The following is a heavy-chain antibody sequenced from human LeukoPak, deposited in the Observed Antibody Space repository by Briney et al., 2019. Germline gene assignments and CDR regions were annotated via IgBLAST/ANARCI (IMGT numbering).Heavy chain of an antibody. V-gene: IGHV1-69*13. J-gene: IGHJ5*02. CDR1: GGTFSSYA. CDR3: ARGSYYYGSGSYSGADWFDP. D-gene: IGHD3-10*01. CDR2: IIPIFGTA. Sequence: SVMVSCKASGGTFSSYAISWVRQAPGQGLEWMGGIIPIFGTANYAQKFQGRVTITADESTSTAYMELSSLRSEDTAVYYCARGSYYYGSGSYSGADWFDPWGQGTLVTVSS.